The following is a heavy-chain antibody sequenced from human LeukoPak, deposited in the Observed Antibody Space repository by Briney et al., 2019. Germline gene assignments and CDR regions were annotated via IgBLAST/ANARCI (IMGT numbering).Heavy chain of an antibody. D-gene: IGHD1-20*01. J-gene: IGHJ3*02. CDR3: ARVDSRYNWNDRTDAFDI. Sequence: SQTLSLTCTVSGGSISSGSYYWRWIRQPPGKGLEWIGYIYYSGSTNYNPSLKSRVTISVDTSKNQFSLKLSSVTAADTAVYYCARVDSRYNWNDRTDAFDIWGQGTMVTVSS. CDR2: IYYSGST. V-gene: IGHV4-61*01. CDR1: GGSISSGSYY.